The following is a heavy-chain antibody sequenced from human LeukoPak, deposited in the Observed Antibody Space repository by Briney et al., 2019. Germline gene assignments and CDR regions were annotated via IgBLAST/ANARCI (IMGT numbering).Heavy chain of an antibody. CDR1: GFTFSTYW. CDR2: IREDGTEE. J-gene: IGHJ4*02. D-gene: IGHD2-21*01. Sequence: QPGGSLRLSCAASGFTFSTYWMTWVRQAPGKGLEWVANIREDGTEEYYVDSVKGRFTISRDNAKNSLSLQMKSLRPEDTAVCYCARGDRRFEYWGQGTLVTVSS. V-gene: IGHV3-7*01. CDR3: ARGDRRFEY.